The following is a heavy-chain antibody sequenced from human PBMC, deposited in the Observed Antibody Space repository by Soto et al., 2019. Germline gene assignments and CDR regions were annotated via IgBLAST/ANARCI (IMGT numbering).Heavy chain of an antibody. Sequence: VDSVQVCFKASAYPFSTYGITLVRQAPGQGLEWMGWIRVHNGYTTYAQNFQGRVTMTTDTSTNTAYMEVRSLRYDDTAIYYCARVIRFLEWSDYWGQGTLFTVSS. D-gene: IGHD3-3*01. CDR3: ARVIRFLEWSDY. J-gene: IGHJ4*02. CDR1: AYPFSTYG. V-gene: IGHV1-18*01. CDR2: IRVHNGYT.